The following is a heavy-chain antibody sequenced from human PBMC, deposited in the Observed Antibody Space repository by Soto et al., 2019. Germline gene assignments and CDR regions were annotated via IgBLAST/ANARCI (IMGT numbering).Heavy chain of an antibody. V-gene: IGHV4-30-2*01. D-gene: IGHD3-16*01. CDR3: ARGPPFH. CDR1: GGSISSGGYS. Sequence: SETLSLTCAVSGGSISSGGYSWSWIRQPPGKGLEWIGYIYHSGSTYYNPSIKSRVTISVDRSKNQFSLKLSSVTAADTAVYYCARGPPFHWGQGTLVTVSS. CDR2: IYHSGST. J-gene: IGHJ4*02.